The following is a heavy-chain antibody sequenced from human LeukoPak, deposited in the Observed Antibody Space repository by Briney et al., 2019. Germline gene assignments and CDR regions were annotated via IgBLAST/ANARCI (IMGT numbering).Heavy chain of an antibody. CDR2: IYHSGST. CDR1: GGSISSGGYY. CDR3: ATGSPGSPQWELYGY. V-gene: IGHV4-30-2*01. J-gene: IGHJ4*02. D-gene: IGHD1-26*01. Sequence: SETLSLTCTVSGGSISSGGYYWSWIRQPPGKGLEWIGYIYHSGSTYYNPPLKSRVTISVDRSKNQFSLKLSSVTAADTAVYYCATGSPGSPQWELYGYWGQGTLVTVSS.